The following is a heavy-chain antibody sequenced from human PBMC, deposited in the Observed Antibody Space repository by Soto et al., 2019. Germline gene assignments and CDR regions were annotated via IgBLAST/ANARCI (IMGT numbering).Heavy chain of an antibody. J-gene: IGHJ4*02. CDR3: ATRANSHEYFDL. Sequence: PXDSLKVSCKCSGYTFTSYLIALVLQMPGKGLEWMGLIYPGDSDTRYSPSFQGQVTISADKSMNTAYLQWSSLKASDTAMYYCATRANSHEYFDLWGQGTGVTVSS. CDR1: GYTFTSYL. CDR2: IYPGDSDT. D-gene: IGHD4-4*01. V-gene: IGHV5-51*01.